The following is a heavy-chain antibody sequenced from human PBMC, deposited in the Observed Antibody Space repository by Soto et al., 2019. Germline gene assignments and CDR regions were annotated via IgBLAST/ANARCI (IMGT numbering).Heavy chain of an antibody. CDR2: IIPIFGTA. D-gene: IGHD2-2*01. V-gene: IGHV1-69*01. CDR3: AIQGYCSSTSCYRFDY. J-gene: IGHJ4*02. Sequence: QVQLVQSGAEVKKPGSSVKVSCKASGGTFSSYAISWVRQAPGQGLEWMGGIIPIFGTANYAQKFQGRVTITADESTSTAYLELSSLRSENTAVYYCAIQGYCSSTSCYRFDYWGQGTLVTVSS. CDR1: GGTFSSYA.